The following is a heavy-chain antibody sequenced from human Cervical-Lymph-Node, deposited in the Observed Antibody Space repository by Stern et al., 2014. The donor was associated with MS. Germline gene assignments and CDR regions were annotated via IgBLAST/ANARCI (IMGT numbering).Heavy chain of an antibody. V-gene: IGHV1-3*01. Sequence: VQLVESGAEVKKPGASVKVSCKASGYTFTSYAMHWVRQAPGQRLEWMGWINAGNGNTKYTQKFQGRVTITRDTSASTAYMELSSLRSEDTAVYYCARDTYYDILTGYFAFDPWGQGTLVTVSS. CDR1: GYTFTSYA. D-gene: IGHD3-9*01. CDR2: INAGNGNT. CDR3: ARDTYYDILTGYFAFDP. J-gene: IGHJ5*02.